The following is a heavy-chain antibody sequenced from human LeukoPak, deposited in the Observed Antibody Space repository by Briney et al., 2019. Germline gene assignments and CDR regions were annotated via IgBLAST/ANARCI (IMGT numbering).Heavy chain of an antibody. D-gene: IGHD3-22*01. CDR1: GGSISSYY. CDR3: ASEGPHMIGSFDI. Sequence: SETLSLTCTVSGGSISSYYWSWIRQPPGKGLEWIGYIYYSGSTNYNPSLKSRVTISVDTSKNQFSLELSSVTAADTAVYYCASEGPHMIGSFDIWGQGTMVTVSS. V-gene: IGHV4-59*01. CDR2: IYYSGST. J-gene: IGHJ3*02.